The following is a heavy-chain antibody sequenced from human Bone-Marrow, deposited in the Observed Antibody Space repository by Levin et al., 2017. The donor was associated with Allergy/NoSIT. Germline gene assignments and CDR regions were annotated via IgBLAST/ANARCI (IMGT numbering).Heavy chain of an antibody. Sequence: SQTLSLTCAISGDRVSSNSAAWNWIRQSPSRGLEWLGRTYYRSKWYDDYAVSVKSRTTINADTSKNQFSLHLNSVTPEDTAVYYCAKGGVGMTVALFDHWGQGTLVVVSS. CDR2: TYYRSKWYD. D-gene: IGHD6-19*01. V-gene: IGHV6-1*01. J-gene: IGHJ4*02. CDR1: GDRVSSNSAA. CDR3: AKGGVGMTVALFDH.